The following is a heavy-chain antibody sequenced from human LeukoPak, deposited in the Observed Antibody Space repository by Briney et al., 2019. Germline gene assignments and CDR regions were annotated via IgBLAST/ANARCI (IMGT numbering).Heavy chain of an antibody. CDR3: VTAYSFGDY. CDR1: GYTFTSYY. J-gene: IGHJ4*02. CDR2: INPNSGGT. D-gene: IGHD2-21*01. V-gene: IGHV1-2*02. Sequence: ASVKVSCKASGYTFTSYYMHWGRQAPGQGLEWMGWINPNSGGTNYAQKFQGRVSMTRDTSTSTAYMELSRLRSDDTAVHYCVTAYSFGDYWGQGTLVTVSS.